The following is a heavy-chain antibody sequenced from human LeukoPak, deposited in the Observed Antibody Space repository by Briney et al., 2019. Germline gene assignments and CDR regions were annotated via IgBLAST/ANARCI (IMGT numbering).Heavy chain of an antibody. D-gene: IGHD3-9*01. V-gene: IGHV4-61*01. Sequence: SETLSLTCTVSGGSVSSGSYYWSAIRQPPGKGLEGFGYIYYSGSTNYNPSLKSRVTISVDTSKNQFSLKLSSVTAADTAVYYCARDYDILTGYYYYYGMDVWGQGTTVTVSS. CDR2: IYYSGST. CDR1: GGSVSSGSYY. CDR3: ARDYDILTGYYYYYGMDV. J-gene: IGHJ6*02.